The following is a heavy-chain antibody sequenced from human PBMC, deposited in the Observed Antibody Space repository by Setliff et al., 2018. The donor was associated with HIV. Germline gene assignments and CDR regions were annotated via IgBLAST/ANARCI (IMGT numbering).Heavy chain of an antibody. CDR1: GLSPSTSGVG. V-gene: IGHV2-5*01. CDR3: AYSGRQLRGPYFDF. CDR2: IYWNNNK. J-gene: IGHJ4*02. D-gene: IGHD1-1*01. Sequence: SGPTLVNPTQTLTLTCTFSGLSPSTSGVGVGWIRQSPGKALEWLAFIYWNNNKHYSTSLKSRLTVTKDTSKNRVVFTMTNMDPVDTATYYCAYSGRQLRGPYFDFWGQGTPVTVSS.